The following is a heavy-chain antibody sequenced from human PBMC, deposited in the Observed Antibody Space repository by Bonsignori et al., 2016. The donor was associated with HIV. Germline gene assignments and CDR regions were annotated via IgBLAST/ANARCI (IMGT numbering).Heavy chain of an antibody. Sequence: WVRQAPGQGLEWMGWINPNSGGTNYAQKFQGRVTMTRDTSISAAYMELSRLSSDDTAVYYCVRDLTPIYYYDTSGRGAFDIWGQGTMVTVSS. CDR2: INPNSGGT. V-gene: IGHV1-2*02. J-gene: IGHJ3*02. D-gene: IGHD3-22*01. CDR3: VRDLTPIYYYDTSGRGAFDI.